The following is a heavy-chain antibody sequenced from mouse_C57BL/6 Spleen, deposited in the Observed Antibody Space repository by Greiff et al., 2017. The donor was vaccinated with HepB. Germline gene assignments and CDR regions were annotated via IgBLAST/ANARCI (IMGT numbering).Heavy chain of an antibody. CDR3: TRSSMVNWGY. Sequence: QVQLQQSGAELVRPGASVTLSCKASGYTFTDYEMHWVKQTPVHGLEWIGAIDPETGGTAYNQKFKGKAILTADKSSSTAYMELRSLTSEDSAVYYCTRSSMVNWGYWGQGTTLTVSS. V-gene: IGHV1-15*01. CDR2: IDPETGGT. J-gene: IGHJ2*01. D-gene: IGHD4-1*02. CDR1: GYTFTDYE.